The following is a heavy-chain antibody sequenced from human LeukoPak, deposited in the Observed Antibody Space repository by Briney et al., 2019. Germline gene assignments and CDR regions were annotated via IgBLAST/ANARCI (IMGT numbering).Heavy chain of an antibody. Sequence: PGGSLRLSCAASGFTFSSYSMNWVRQAPGKGLEWVSSISSSSSYIYYADSGKGRFTISRDNAKNSLYLQMNSLRAEDTAVYYCARESGSGSYYNPWGQGTLVTVSS. CDR1: GFTFSSYS. V-gene: IGHV3-21*01. CDR2: ISSSSSYI. J-gene: IGHJ5*02. CDR3: ARESGSGSYYNP. D-gene: IGHD3-10*01.